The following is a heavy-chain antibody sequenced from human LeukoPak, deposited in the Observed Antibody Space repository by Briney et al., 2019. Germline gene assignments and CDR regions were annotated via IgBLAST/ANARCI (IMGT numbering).Heavy chain of an antibody. V-gene: IGHV4-39*07. CDR1: GGSISSSSYY. CDR3: ARVSTVTTYYYYYYMDV. D-gene: IGHD4-17*01. J-gene: IGHJ6*03. Sequence: PSETLSLTCTVSGGSISSSSYYWGWIRQPPGKGLEWIGSIYYSGSTYYNPSLKSRVTISVDTSKNQFSLKLSSVTAADTAVYYCARVSTVTTYYYYYYMDVWGKGTTVTVSS. CDR2: IYYSGST.